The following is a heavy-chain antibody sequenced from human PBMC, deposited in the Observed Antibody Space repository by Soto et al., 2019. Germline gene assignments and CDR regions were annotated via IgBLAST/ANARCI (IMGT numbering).Heavy chain of an antibody. CDR1: GYTFSAYY. J-gene: IGHJ4*02. CDR3: AREGRGKKAGYNGLVSLGY. Sequence: GASVKVSCNASGYTFSAYYTHWVRQAPGQGLEWMGWMNPKSAGTYFAQKFQGRVTLTRDTSISTAYMEVNRLRSDDTAGYYCAREGRGKKAGYNGLVSLGYGGQGTLVTVSS. V-gene: IGHV1-2*02. CDR2: MNPKSAGT. D-gene: IGHD2-2*02.